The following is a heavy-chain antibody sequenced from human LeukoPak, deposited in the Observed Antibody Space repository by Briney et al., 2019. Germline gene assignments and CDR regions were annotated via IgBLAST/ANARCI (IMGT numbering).Heavy chain of an antibody. CDR1: GGSISSYY. CDR2: IYTSGST. CDR3: ARWGRQWLVRSAFDI. D-gene: IGHD6-19*01. Sequence: PSETLSLTCTVSGGSISSYYWSWIRQLAGKGLEWIGRIYTSGSTNYNPSLKSRVTMSVDTSKNQFSLKLSSVTAADTAVYYCARWGRQWLVRSAFDIWGQGTMVTVSS. V-gene: IGHV4-4*07. J-gene: IGHJ3*02.